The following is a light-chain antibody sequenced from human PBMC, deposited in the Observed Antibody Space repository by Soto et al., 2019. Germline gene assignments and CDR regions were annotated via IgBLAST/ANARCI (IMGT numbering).Light chain of an antibody. CDR3: QRSFGAPRT. CDR2: GAY. Sequence: DIQMTQSPSSLSASLGDRVTVTCRASQSISTYLNWFQQRPGKAPKLLIYGAYTLQDGVPSRFSGSGSETEFTLTISSLQPEDFATYYCQRSFGAPRTFGQGTRVDIK. CDR1: QSISTY. J-gene: IGKJ1*01. V-gene: IGKV1-39*01.